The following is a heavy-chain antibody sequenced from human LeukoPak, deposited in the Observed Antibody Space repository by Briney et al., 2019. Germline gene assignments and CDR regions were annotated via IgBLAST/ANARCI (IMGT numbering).Heavy chain of an antibody. CDR2: IDSDGSRT. CDR1: GFTFSSYW. V-gene: IGHV3-74*01. Sequence: GGSLRLSCAASGFTFSSYWMHWVRQAPGKGLVWVSRIDSDGSRTSYADSVMGRFTTSRDNAKNTLYLQMNSLRAEDTAVYYCARDYSDSSGYLSWGQGTLVTVSS. D-gene: IGHD3-22*01. CDR3: ARDYSDSSGYLS. J-gene: IGHJ4*02.